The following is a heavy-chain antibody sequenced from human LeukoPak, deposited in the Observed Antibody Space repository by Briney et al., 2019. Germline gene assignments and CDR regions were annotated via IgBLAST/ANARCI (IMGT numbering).Heavy chain of an antibody. V-gene: IGHV4-38-2*01. J-gene: IGHJ5*02. CDR3: ARLSITISNWFDP. D-gene: IGHD3-3*01. Sequence: PSETLSLTCAVSGYSISSGYYWGWIRQPPGKGLEWIGSIYHSGSTYYNPSLKNRVTISVDTSKNQFSLKLGSVTAADTAVYYCARLSITISNWFDPWGQGTLVTVSS. CDR1: GYSISSGYY. CDR2: IYHSGST.